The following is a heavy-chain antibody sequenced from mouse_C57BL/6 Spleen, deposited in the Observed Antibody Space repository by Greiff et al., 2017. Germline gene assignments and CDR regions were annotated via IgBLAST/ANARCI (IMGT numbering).Heavy chain of an antibody. CDR2: ISSGSSTI. CDR3: AIYSNFYYAMDY. CDR1: GFTFSDYG. J-gene: IGHJ4*01. Sequence: EVQRVESGGGLVKPGGSLKLSCAASGFTFSDYGMHWVRQAPEKGLEWVAYISSGSSTIYYADTVKGRFTISRDNAKNTLFLQMTSLRSEDTAMYYCAIYSNFYYAMDYWGQGTSVTVSS. V-gene: IGHV5-17*01. D-gene: IGHD2-5*01.